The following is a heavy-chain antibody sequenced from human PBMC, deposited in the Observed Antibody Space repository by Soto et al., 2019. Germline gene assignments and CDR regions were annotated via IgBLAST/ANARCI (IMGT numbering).Heavy chain of an antibody. CDR3: ARHRIGDASGSYLFDY. Sequence: QLQLQESGPGLVKPSETLSLTCTVSGGSISSSSYYWGWIRQPPGKGLEWIGSIYYSGSTYYNPSLKSRVTMSVDTSKNQFSLRLTSVTAADTAVYFCARHRIGDASGSYLFDYWGQGTLVTVSS. CDR2: IYYSGST. J-gene: IGHJ4*02. D-gene: IGHD3-10*01. CDR1: GGSISSSSYY. V-gene: IGHV4-39*01.